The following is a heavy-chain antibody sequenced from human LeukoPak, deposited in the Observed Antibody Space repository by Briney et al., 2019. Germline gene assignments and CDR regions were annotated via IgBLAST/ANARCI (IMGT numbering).Heavy chain of an antibody. CDR3: AREYSSSSGRAFDI. J-gene: IGHJ3*02. CDR2: ISVSSTTM. V-gene: IGHV3-48*01. D-gene: IGHD6-6*01. CDR1: GFTFSSYT. Sequence: PGGSLRLSCAASGFTFSSYTMNWVRQAPGKGLEWVSYISVSSTTMYYGDSVKGRFTISRDNAKNSLYLQMNSLRAEDTAVYYCAREYSSSSGRAFDIWGQGTMVTVSS.